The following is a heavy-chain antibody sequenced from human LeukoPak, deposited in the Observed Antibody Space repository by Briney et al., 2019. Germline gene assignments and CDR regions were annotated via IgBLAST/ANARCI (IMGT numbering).Heavy chain of an antibody. CDR1: RFTFNRCW. D-gene: IGHD2-21*02. CDR3: TSWGDTTAEYFQR. V-gene: IGHV3-7*01. Sequence: GGSLRLSCVVSRFTFNRCWMNWVRQAPGKGLEWVAHIDPDGRDTYYVDSVKGRFTISRDNAQNSMYLQMNSLRVEDTAVYYCTSWGDTTAEYFQRWGQGTLVTVSS. J-gene: IGHJ1*01. CDR2: IDPDGRDT.